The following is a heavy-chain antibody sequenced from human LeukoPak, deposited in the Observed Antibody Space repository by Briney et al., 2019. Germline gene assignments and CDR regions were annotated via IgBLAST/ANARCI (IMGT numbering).Heavy chain of an antibody. D-gene: IGHD4-17*01. Sequence: GGSLRLSRAASGFTFSSYSMNWVRQAPGKGLEWVSSISSSSSSYIYYADSVKGRFTISRDNAKNSLYLQMNSLRAEDTAVYYCARRLRIDAFDIWGQGTMVTVSS. CDR1: GFTFSSYS. CDR3: ARRLRIDAFDI. J-gene: IGHJ3*02. V-gene: IGHV3-21*01. CDR2: ISSSSSSYI.